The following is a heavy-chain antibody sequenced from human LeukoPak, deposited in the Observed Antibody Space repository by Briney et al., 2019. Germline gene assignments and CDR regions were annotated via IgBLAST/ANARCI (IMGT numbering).Heavy chain of an antibody. J-gene: IGHJ4*02. V-gene: IGHV4-34*01. Sequence: PSDTLSLTCAVYGGSFSGYYWSWIRQPPGKGLEWIGEINHSGSTNYNPSLKSRVTISVDTSKNQFSLKLSSVTAADTAVYYCARGQAKADYWGQGTLVTVSS. CDR3: ARGQAKADY. CDR1: GGSFSGYY. CDR2: INHSGST.